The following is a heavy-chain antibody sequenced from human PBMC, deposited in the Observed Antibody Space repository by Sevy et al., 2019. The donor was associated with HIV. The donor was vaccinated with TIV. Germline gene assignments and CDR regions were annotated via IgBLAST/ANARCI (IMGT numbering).Heavy chain of an antibody. J-gene: IGHJ4*02. Sequence: ASVKVSCKVSGYTFNTYRIHWVRQAPGQGLEWMGWVSPRNGDTNYAQRLQGRITMFTDSSTSTAYMELRNLRSDDTALYYCARAYCSGGRCYSLAYWGQGTLVTVSS. V-gene: IGHV1-18*01. D-gene: IGHD2-15*01. CDR3: ARAYCSGGRCYSLAY. CDR1: GYTFNTYR. CDR2: VSPRNGDT.